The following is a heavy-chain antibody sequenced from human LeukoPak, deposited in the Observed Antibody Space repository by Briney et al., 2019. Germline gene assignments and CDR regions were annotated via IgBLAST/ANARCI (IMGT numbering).Heavy chain of an antibody. J-gene: IGHJ3*02. CDR1: GASISSGGYY. V-gene: IGHV4-31*03. CDR3: ARGAYCRGGSCYGAFDI. D-gene: IGHD2-15*01. CDR2: IYYSGSTS. Sequence: SQTLSLTCTVSGASISSGGYYWSWIRQLPGKGLEWIGYIYYSGSTSYYNPSLKSRVTISVDTSKNQFSLKLSSVTAADTAVYYCARGAYCRGGSCYGAFDIWGQGTMVTVSS.